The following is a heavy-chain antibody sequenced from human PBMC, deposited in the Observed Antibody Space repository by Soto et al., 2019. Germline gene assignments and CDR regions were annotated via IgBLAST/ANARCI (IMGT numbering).Heavy chain of an antibody. CDR2: ISAYNGNK. Sequence: QVQLVQSGAEVKKPGASVKVSCKASGYSFTSYGISWVRQAPGQGLEWMGWISAYNGNKKYAQKLQGRVTMTTDTSTRTAYTELRSLRSDDTAVYYCASDLGQQLVDYWGQGTLVTVSS. D-gene: IGHD6-13*01. J-gene: IGHJ4*02. V-gene: IGHV1-18*01. CDR1: GYSFTSYG. CDR3: ASDLGQQLVDY.